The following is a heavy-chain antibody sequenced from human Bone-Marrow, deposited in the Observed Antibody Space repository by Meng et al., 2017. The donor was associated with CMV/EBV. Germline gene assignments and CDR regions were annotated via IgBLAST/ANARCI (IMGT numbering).Heavy chain of an antibody. Sequence: GGSLRLSCAGAGFTFDDFGMNWVRQAPGKGLEWVAGLNWNGDNTDYADSVRGRFTISRDNAKNSLYLQMNSLRAEDTAVYYCARDRGYSSSSRLNYWGQGTLVTVSS. CDR3: ARDRGYSSSSRLNY. J-gene: IGHJ4*02. CDR2: LNWNGDNT. V-gene: IGHV3-20*04. CDR1: GFTFDDFG. D-gene: IGHD6-13*01.